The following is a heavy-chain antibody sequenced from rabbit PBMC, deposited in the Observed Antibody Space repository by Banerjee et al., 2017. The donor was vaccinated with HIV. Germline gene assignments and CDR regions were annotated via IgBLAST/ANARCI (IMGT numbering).Heavy chain of an antibody. D-gene: IGHD8-1*01. J-gene: IGHJ4*01. Sequence: QEQLEESGGDLVKPEGSLTLTCTASGFSFSSSYYMCWVRQAPGKGLELIACIYAGSSGSTYYASWAKGRFTGSKTSSTTVTLQMTSLTAADTATYFCARWTYAGSSDATGRYFNLWGQGTLVTVS. CDR2: IYAGSSGST. CDR1: GFSFSSSYY. V-gene: IGHV1S45*01. CDR3: ARWTYAGSSDATGRYFNL.